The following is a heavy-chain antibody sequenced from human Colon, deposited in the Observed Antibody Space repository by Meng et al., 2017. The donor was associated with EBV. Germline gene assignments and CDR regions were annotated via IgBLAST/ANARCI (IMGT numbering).Heavy chain of an antibody. CDR2: IHHNGNT. V-gene: IGHV4-4*02. J-gene: IGHJ4*02. D-gene: IGHD2-15*01. CDR3: ARTAICIGGSCTTWDY. Sequence: QVQFEEPGPGLVNPAETLSLTCAVSGDSLSSANWWSWVRQPPGKGLEWIGEIHHNGNTNYNPSLKSRVTISVDKSKNQFVLKVTSVTAADTAVYYCARTAICIGGSCTTWDYWGQGALVTISS. CDR1: GDSLSSANW.